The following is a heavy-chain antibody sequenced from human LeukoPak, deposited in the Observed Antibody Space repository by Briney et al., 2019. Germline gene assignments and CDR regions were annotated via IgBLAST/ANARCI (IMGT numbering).Heavy chain of an antibody. V-gene: IGHV1-3*01. CDR3: ARGYYDILTGYYPFDY. J-gene: IGHJ4*02. CDR2: INAGNGNT. Sequence: ASVKVSCKASGYTFTSYAMHWERQAPGQRLEWMGWINAGNGNTKYSQKFQGRVTITRDTSASTAYMELSSLRSEDTAVYYCARGYYDILTGYYPFDYWGQGTLVTVSS. D-gene: IGHD3-9*01. CDR1: GYTFTSYA.